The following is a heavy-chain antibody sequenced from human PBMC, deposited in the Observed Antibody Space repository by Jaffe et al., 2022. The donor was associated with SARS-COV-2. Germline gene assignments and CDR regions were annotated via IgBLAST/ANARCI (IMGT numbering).Heavy chain of an antibody. CDR2: IIPILGIA. CDR3: ARDPSIAAAADRGLYGMDV. J-gene: IGHJ6*02. D-gene: IGHD6-13*01. CDR1: GGTFSSYT. Sequence: QVQLVQSGAEVKKPGSSVKVSCKASGGTFSSYTISWVRQAPGQGLEWMGRIIPILGIANYAQKFQGRVTITADKSTSTAYMELSSLRSEDTAVYYCARDPSIAAAADRGLYGMDVWGQGTTVTVSS. V-gene: IGHV1-69*08.